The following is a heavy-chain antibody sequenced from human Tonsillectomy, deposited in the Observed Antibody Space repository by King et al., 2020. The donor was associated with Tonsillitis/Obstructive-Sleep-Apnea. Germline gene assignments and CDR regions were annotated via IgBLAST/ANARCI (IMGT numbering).Heavy chain of an antibody. CDR3: ARXVPYYGMDV. V-gene: IGHV3-48*03. Sequence: VQLVEXGGGLVQPGGSLRLSCVTSGFTFSSYEMNWVRQAPGKGLEWVSYISRSDNTIHDADSVKGQFTXPRDNAKNSVFLQMNSLRVEGTAVYYCARXVPYYGMDVWGQXXXVTVSS. CDR2: ISRSDNTI. D-gene: IGHD4/OR15-4a*01. J-gene: IGHJ6*02. CDR1: GFTFSSYE.